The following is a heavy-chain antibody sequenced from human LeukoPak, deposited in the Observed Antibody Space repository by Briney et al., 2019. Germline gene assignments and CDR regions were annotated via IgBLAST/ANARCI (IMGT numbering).Heavy chain of an antibody. Sequence: GGSLRLSCAASGFTFSSYAMSWVRQAPGKGLEWVSAISGSGGSTYYADSVKGRFTISRDNSKNTLYLQMNSLRAEDTAVYYCAKPRGYSAYDYEGYFDYWGQGTLVTVSS. CDR3: AKPRGYSAYDYEGYFDY. D-gene: IGHD5-12*01. CDR2: ISGSGGST. V-gene: IGHV3-23*01. CDR1: GFTFSSYA. J-gene: IGHJ4*02.